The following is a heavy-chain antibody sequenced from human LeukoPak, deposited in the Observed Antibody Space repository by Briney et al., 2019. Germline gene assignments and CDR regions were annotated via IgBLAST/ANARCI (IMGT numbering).Heavy chain of an antibody. V-gene: IGHV3-30*04. CDR3: ARDVDIVATIQDY. CDR2: ISYDGSNK. D-gene: IGHD5-12*01. CDR1: GFTFSSYA. J-gene: IGHJ4*02. Sequence: GRSLRLSCAPSGFTFSSYAMHWVPQAPGKRLEWVAVISYDGSNKYYADSVKGRFTISRDNSKNTLYLQMNSLRAEDTAVYYCARDVDIVATIQDYWGQGTLVTVSS.